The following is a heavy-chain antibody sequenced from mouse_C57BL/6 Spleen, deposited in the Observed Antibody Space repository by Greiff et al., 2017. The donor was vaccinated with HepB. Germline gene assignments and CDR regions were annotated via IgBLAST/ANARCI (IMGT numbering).Heavy chain of an antibody. J-gene: IGHJ1*03. V-gene: IGHV5-4*01. Sequence: EVKLEESGGGLVKPGGSLKLSCAASGFTFSSYAMSWVRQTPEKRLEWVATISDGGSYTYYPDNVKGRFTISRDNAKNNLYLQMSHLKSEDTAMYYCARDRLGRRYFDVWGTGTTVTVSS. D-gene: IGHD4-1*01. CDR1: GFTFSSYA. CDR2: ISDGGSYT. CDR3: ARDRLGRRYFDV.